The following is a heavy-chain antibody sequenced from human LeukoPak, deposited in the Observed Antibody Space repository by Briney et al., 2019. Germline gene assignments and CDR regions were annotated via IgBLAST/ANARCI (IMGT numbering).Heavy chain of an antibody. Sequence: GGSLRLSCAASGFTFSNAWMSWVRQAPGKGLEWVGRIKSNTDGGTTDSAAPVKGRFTISRDDSKNTLYLQMNSLKTEDTAVYYCTSLAYSSSTVDYWGQGTLVTVSS. D-gene: IGHD6-13*01. J-gene: IGHJ4*02. CDR3: TSLAYSSSTVDY. CDR1: GFTFSNAW. V-gene: IGHV3-15*01. CDR2: IKSNTDGGTT.